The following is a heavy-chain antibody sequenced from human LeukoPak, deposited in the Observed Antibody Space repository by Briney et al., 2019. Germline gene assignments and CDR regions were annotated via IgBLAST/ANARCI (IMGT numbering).Heavy chain of an antibody. D-gene: IGHD1-14*01. CDR1: GFTFSSYS. J-gene: IGHJ3*02. CDR3: ARMRRVGKEDAFDI. Sequence: PGGSLRLSCAASGFTFSSYSMNWIRQAPGKGLEWVSSISSSSSYIYYADSVKGRFTISTDNAKNSLYLQMNSLRAEDTAVYYCARMRRVGKEDAFDIWGQGTMVTVSS. V-gene: IGHV3-21*01. CDR2: ISSSSSYI.